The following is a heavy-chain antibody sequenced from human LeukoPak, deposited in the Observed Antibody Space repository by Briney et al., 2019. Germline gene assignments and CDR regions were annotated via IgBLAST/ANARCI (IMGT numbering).Heavy chain of an antibody. CDR2: VYYDGNT. CDR3: TKDSGHHRTDC. Sequence: SETLSLTCSVTGGSIYWGSYYSGWIRQAPGNGLEWFGSVYYDGNTYYNPNPALKSRATVSMDTSRNQFSLKLRSVTAADTAVYYCTKDSGHHRTDCWGQGTLVTVSS. CDR1: GGSIYWGSYY. V-gene: IGHV4-39*02. D-gene: IGHD1-26*01. J-gene: IGHJ4*02.